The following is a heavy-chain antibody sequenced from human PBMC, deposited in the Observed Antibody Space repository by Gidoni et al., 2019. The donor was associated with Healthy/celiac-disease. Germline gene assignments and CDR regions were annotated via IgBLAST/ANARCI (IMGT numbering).Heavy chain of an antibody. J-gene: IGHJ5*02. CDR1: GGSFSGYY. Sequence: QVQLQQWGAGLLKPSETLSLTCAVYGGSFSGYYWSWIRQPPGKGLEWIGEINHSGSTNYNPSLKSRVTISVDTSKNQFSLKLSSVTAADTAVYYCARGRVFGVAANDHWFDPWGQGTLVTVSS. CDR2: INHSGST. D-gene: IGHD3-3*01. V-gene: IGHV4-34*01. CDR3: ARGRVFGVAANDHWFDP.